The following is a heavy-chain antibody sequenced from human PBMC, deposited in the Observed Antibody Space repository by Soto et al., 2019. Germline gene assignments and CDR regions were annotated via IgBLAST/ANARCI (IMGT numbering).Heavy chain of an antibody. Sequence: SETLSLTCTVSGGSISSGGYYWSWIRQHPGKGLEWIGYIYYSGSTYYNPSLKSRVTISVDTSKNQFSLKLSSVTAADTAVYYCERAFWAVSTFVWFDPWGQGTKVTVSS. D-gene: IGHD3-16*01. CDR3: ERAFWAVSTFVWFDP. J-gene: IGHJ5*02. CDR1: GGSISSGGYY. V-gene: IGHV4-31*03. CDR2: IYYSGST.